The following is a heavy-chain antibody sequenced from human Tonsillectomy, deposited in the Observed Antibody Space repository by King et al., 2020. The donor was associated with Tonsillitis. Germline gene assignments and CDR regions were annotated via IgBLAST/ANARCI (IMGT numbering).Heavy chain of an antibody. CDR1: GGSISSTYYY. CDR3: ARHANHASGTWDFDY. J-gene: IGHJ4*02. D-gene: IGHD3-10*01. CDR2: ISYYGST. V-gene: IGHV4-39*01. Sequence: LQLQESGPGLVKPSETLSLNCTFSGGSISSTYYYWGWIRQPPGKGLEWIGTISYYGSTYYDPSLKSRVTISADTSKNQFSLKLNSVTAADTAVYYCARHANHASGTWDFDYWGQGTLVTVSS.